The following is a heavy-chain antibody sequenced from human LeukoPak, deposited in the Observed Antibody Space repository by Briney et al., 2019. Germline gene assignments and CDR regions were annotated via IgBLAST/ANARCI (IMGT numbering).Heavy chain of an antibody. Sequence: SVKVSCKASGGTFSSYAISWVRQAPGQGLEWMGGIIPIFGTANYAQKFQGRVTITADESTSTAYTELSSLRSEDTAVYYYSRELDMSVSIYFDYWGQGTLVTVSS. CDR1: GGTFSSYA. V-gene: IGHV1-69*13. D-gene: IGHD5/OR15-5a*01. CDR3: SRELDMSVSIYFDY. J-gene: IGHJ4*02. CDR2: IIPIFGTA.